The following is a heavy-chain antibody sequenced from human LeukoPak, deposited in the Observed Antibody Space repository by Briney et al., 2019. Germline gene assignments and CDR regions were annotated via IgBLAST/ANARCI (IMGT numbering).Heavy chain of an antibody. J-gene: IGHJ4*02. CDR2: IKQDGSEK. V-gene: IGHV3-7*01. CDR3: ARQKQWLAVYYFDY. CDR1: GVTISSYW. D-gene: IGHD6-19*01. Sequence: GGSLRLSCAASGVTISSYWMSWVRQAPGKGLEWVANIKQDGSEKYYVDSVKGLFTICRDNAKNSLYLQMNSLRAEDTAVYYCARQKQWLAVYYFDYWGQGTLVTV.